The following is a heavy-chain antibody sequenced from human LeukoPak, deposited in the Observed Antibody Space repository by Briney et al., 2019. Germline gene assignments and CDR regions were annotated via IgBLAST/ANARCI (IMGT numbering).Heavy chain of an antibody. V-gene: IGHV1-2*02. D-gene: IGHD3-10*01. CDR3: ARGSGSYYI. CDR2: INPNSGDT. Sequence: ASVKVSCKASGYTFTGYYLHWVRQAPGQGLEWMGWINPNSGDTNDAQSFQGRVTMTRDTSISTVYMELRRLRSDDTAVYYCARGSGSYYIWGQGTLVTVSS. J-gene: IGHJ4*02. CDR1: GYTFTGYY.